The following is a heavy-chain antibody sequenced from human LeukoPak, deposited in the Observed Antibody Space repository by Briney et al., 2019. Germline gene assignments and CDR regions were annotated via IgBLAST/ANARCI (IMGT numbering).Heavy chain of an antibody. J-gene: IGHJ6*02. V-gene: IGHV3-23*01. CDR2: ISGNGYNT. D-gene: IGHD2-15*01. Sequence: PGGSLRLSCEASGFTFSDYAMSWVRQAPGKGLEWVSAISGNGYNTYYADSVKGRFTISRDNSKNTLFLQMYSLRAEDTALYYCAQVSCPGVSCPAYYYGMGVWGQGTTVTVSS. CDR3: AQVSCPGVSCPAYYYGMGV. CDR1: GFTFSDYA.